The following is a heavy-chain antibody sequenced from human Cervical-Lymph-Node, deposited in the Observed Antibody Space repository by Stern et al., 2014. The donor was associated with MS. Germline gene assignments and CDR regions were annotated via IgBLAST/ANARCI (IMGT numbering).Heavy chain of an antibody. CDR2: IYTTGNT. V-gene: IGHV4-61*02. CDR1: GGSMRSGTYF. Sequence: QVQLQESGPGLVKPSQTLSLTCSVSGGSMRSGTYFWSWMRQPAGKELEWIGHIYTTGNTNYNPSLKSRVSISLDKSKSLFSRKLLSVPAADTAVYYCARALARWLENDYYSYYGMDVWGPGTTVTVSS. D-gene: IGHD5-24*01. J-gene: IGHJ6*02. CDR3: ARALARWLENDYYSYYGMDV.